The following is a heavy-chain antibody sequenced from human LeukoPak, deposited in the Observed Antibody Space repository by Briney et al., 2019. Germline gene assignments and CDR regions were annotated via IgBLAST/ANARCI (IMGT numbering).Heavy chain of an antibody. CDR1: GYSFTSYW. D-gene: IGHD1-1*01. CDR2: IDPSDSYT. V-gene: IGHV5-10-1*01. Sequence: GESLKIFCKGSGYSFTSYWISWVRQMPGKGLEWMGRIDPSDSYTNYSPSFQGHVTISADKSISTAYLQWSSLKASDTAMYYCARQRGNDFPTSDGMDVWGQGTTVTVSS. CDR3: ARQRGNDFPTSDGMDV. J-gene: IGHJ6*02.